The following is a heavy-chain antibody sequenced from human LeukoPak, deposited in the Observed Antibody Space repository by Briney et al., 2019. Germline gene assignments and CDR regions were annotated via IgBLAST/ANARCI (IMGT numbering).Heavy chain of an antibody. CDR2: IFYSGST. CDR1: GGSVSSYY. J-gene: IGHJ6*03. V-gene: IGHV4-59*02. Sequence: PSETLSLTCTVSGGSVSSYYWSWIRQPPGKGLDWIGCIFYSGSTNYNPSLKSRVTISVDTSKNQFSLKLTSVTAADTAIYYCARVDEVGQLSAPPFYYYMDVWGKGKSVTVSS. D-gene: IGHD1-1*01. CDR3: ARVDEVGQLSAPPFYYYMDV.